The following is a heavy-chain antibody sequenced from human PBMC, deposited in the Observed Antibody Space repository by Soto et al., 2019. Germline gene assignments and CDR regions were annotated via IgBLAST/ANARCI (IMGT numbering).Heavy chain of an antibody. V-gene: IGHV3-23*01. CDR1: GFSVTSNY. CDR2: FSGSGGNI. CDR3: AKDPPWTVGPLAMDV. J-gene: IGHJ6*02. D-gene: IGHD2-2*01. Sequence: PGGSLRLSCTASGFSVTSNYMTWVRQAPGKGLEWVSTFSGSGGNIYYGESVKGRFTISRDDPKNTLYLDMNSLRVEDTAVYYCAKDPPWTVGPLAMDVWGQGXTVTVSS.